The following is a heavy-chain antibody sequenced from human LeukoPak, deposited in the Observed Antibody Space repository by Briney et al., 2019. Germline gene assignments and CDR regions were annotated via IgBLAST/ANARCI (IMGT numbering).Heavy chain of an antibody. D-gene: IGHD6-19*01. CDR3: AGTLPILGSSGWYSDP. J-gene: IGHJ5*02. Sequence: SETLSLTCTVSGGSISSYYWGWIRQPPGKGLEWIGFIYYSGSTNYNPSLTGRVTISVDTSKNQFSLRLSSVTAADTAVYFCAGTLPILGSSGWYSDPWGQGTLVTVSS. V-gene: IGHV4-59*08. CDR1: GGSISSYY. CDR2: IYYSGST.